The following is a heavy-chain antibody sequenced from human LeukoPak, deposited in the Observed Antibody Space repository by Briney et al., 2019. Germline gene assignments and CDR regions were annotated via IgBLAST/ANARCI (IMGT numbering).Heavy chain of an antibody. Sequence: GGSLRLSCTASGFTFSSHVMSWVRQVPGKGLEWVSAISASGFSTFYADSVKGRFTISRDNSKTSVSLQMNSLRAEDTAMYYCAKDGDYDILTGYYRYDYWGQGTLVTVSS. J-gene: IGHJ4*02. CDR1: GFTFSSHV. D-gene: IGHD3-9*01. CDR3: AKDGDYDILTGYYRYDY. CDR2: ISASGFST. V-gene: IGHV3-23*01.